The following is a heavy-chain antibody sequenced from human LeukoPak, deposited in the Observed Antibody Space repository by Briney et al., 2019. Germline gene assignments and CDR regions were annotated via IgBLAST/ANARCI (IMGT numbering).Heavy chain of an antibody. CDR3: ARLSGGKWLRFGGSFDY. V-gene: IGHV4-34*01. Sequence: SETLSLTCAVYGGSFNGYYWSWIRQPPGKGLEWIGEINHSGSTNYNPSLKSRVTISVDTPKNQFSLKLRSVTAADTAVYYCARLSGGKWLRFGGSFDYWGQGTLVTVSS. CDR1: GGSFNGYY. J-gene: IGHJ4*02. D-gene: IGHD5-12*01. CDR2: INHSGST.